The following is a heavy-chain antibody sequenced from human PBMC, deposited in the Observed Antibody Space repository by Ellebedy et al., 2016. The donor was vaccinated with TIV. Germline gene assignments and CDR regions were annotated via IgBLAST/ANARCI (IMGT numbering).Heavy chain of an antibody. V-gene: IGHV1-69*06. CDR3: ARDRVGSGWSYFDY. J-gene: IGHJ4*02. D-gene: IGHD6-19*01. Sequence: SVKVSCXASGGTFSSYAISWVRQAPGQGLEWMGGIIPIFGTANYAQKFQGRVTITADKSTSTAYMELSSLRSEDTAVYYCARDRVGSGWSYFDYWGQGTLVTVSS. CDR1: GGTFSSYA. CDR2: IIPIFGTA.